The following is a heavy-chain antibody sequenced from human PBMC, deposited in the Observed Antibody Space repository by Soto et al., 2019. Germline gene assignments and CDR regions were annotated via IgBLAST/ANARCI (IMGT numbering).Heavy chain of an antibody. V-gene: IGHV3-74*01. CDR3: AREQCPHTFDS. Sequence: EVQLVESGGGLVQPGGSLRLSCAASGFTFSTYWMHWVRQVPGEGLVWVSRINTDASSTSYADSVKGRFTISRDNAKHTLYLQMDSLRVEDTAVYYCAREQCPHTFDSWGQGTLVTVSS. CDR1: GFTFSTYW. CDR2: INTDASST. J-gene: IGHJ4*02. D-gene: IGHD6-19*01.